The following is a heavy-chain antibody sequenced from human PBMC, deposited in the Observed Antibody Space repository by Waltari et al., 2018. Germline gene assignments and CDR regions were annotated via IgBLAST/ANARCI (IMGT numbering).Heavy chain of an antibody. CDR3: ATAVPHLHYFDY. CDR2: VDPEDGET. Sequence: EVQLVQSGAEVKKPGATVKLSCKASGYPFTASYMHWVQQAPGKGLEWMGRVDPEDGETIYAEKFQGRVTITADTSTDTAYMELSSLRSEDTAVYYCATAVPHLHYFDYWGQGTLVTVSS. CDR1: GYPFTASY. J-gene: IGHJ4*02. V-gene: IGHV1-69-2*01.